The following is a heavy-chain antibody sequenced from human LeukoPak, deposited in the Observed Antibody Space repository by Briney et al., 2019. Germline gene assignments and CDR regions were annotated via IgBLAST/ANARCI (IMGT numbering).Heavy chain of an antibody. V-gene: IGHV6-1*01. CDR2: TYYRSKWYN. J-gene: IGHJ4*02. D-gene: IGHD5-18*01. Sequence: SQTLSLTCAISGDSVSSNSAAWNWIRRSPSRGLEWLGRTYYRSKWYNGYAVSVKSRITINPDTSKNQFSLQLNSVTPEDTAVYYCARDQGGTAMVPFDYWGQGTLVTVSS. CDR1: GDSVSSNSAA. CDR3: ARDQGGTAMVPFDY.